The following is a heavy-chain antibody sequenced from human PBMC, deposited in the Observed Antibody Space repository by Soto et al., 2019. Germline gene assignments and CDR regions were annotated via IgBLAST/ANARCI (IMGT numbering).Heavy chain of an antibody. CDR3: ARAIRGFSYVVDY. CDR1: GFTFSSHS. J-gene: IGHJ4*02. Sequence: VGSLRLSCAASGFTFSSHSINWVRQAPGKGLEWVSYISGSGATKYYADSVKGRFTISRDNARNSLYLQMSSLSDEDTAVYYCARAIRGFSYVVDYWGQGTLVTVSS. V-gene: IGHV3-48*02. CDR2: ISGSGATK. D-gene: IGHD5-18*01.